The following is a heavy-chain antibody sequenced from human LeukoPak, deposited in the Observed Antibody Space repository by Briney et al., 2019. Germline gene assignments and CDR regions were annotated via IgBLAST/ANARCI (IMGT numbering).Heavy chain of an antibody. J-gene: IGHJ5*02. V-gene: IGHV4-61*01. CDR3: AREFHP. CDR2: IYYSGST. Sequence: SETLSLTCTVSGGSISINTYYWSWIRQPPGKGLEWIGQIYYSGSTYYNPSLKSRVTISLDTSKSQFSLKLTSVTAADTAVYYCAREFHPWGQGTLVSVSS. CDR1: GGSISINTYY.